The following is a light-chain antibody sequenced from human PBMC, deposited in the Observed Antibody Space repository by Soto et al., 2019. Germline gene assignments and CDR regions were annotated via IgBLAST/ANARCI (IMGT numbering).Light chain of an antibody. V-gene: IGKV3-20*01. CDR3: HQYNNWPLGT. J-gene: IGKJ1*01. CDR1: QSVSSSY. Sequence: EMVLTQSPGTLSLSPGERAALCCGASQSVSSSYLAWYQQKPGQAPRLLIYVASSRATGIPDRFSGSGSGTEFNLTISSLQTEDSAVYYCHQYNNWPLGTFGPGTKVDI. CDR2: VAS.